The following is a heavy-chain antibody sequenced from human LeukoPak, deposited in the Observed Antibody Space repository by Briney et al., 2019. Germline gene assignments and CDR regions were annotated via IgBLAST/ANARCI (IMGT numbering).Heavy chain of an antibody. CDR2: IYYSGST. D-gene: IGHD3-3*01. CDR1: GGSISSYY. Sequence: SENPSLTCTVSGGSISSYYWSWIRQPPGKGLEWIGHIYYSGSTNYNPSLKSRVTISGDTSKNQFSLKLSSVTAADTAVYYCASWSADYYYYGMDVWGQGTTVTVSS. CDR3: ASWSADYYYYGMDV. V-gene: IGHV4-59*01. J-gene: IGHJ6*02.